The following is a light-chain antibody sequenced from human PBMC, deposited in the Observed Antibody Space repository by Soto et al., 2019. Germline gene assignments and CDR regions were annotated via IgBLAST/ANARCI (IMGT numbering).Light chain of an antibody. Sequence: IVLTQSPGTLSLSPGESATLSCRASQSISSSYLAWYQQKPGQAPRLLIYGASNRATAITDRFSGSGSGTDFTLTISRLEPEDFAVYYCQQSDDSPGTFGQGTKVEI. J-gene: IGKJ1*01. V-gene: IGKV3-20*01. CDR1: QSISSSY. CDR3: QQSDDSPGT. CDR2: GAS.